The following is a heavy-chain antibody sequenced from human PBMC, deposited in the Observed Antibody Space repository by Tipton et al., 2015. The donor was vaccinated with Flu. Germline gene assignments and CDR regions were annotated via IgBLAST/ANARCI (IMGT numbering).Heavy chain of an antibody. J-gene: IGHJ4*02. D-gene: IGHD2-2*01. V-gene: IGHV3-53*01. CDR1: GFIVSSNY. CDR2: IYSGGTT. CDR3: AKNEGYCSSISCYRPFDY. Sequence: SLRLSCAASGFIVSSNYMNWVRQAPGKGLEWVSVIYSGGTTYYTDSVKGRFTLSRDISKNTLYLQMNSLRAEDTAVYYCAKNEGYCSSISCYRPFDYWGQGILVTVSS.